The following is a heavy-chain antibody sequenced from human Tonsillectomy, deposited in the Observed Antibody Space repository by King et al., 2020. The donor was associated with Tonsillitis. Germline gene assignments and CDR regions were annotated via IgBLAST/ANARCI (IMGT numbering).Heavy chain of an antibody. CDR1: GFALDSGGEA. CDR2: LYWNDDE. J-gene: IGHJ4*02. D-gene: IGHD5-18*01. CDR3: ANAFGRSFGLYWGFDY. V-gene: IGHV2-5*01. Sequence: ITLKESGPTLVKPTQTLTLTCSFSGFALDSGGEAVAWIRQPPGKALEWLALLYWNDDERYSPSLKSRLTITKDTSRSQVVLTMNNMDHVDTAKYYCANAFGRSFGLYWGFDYWGQGILVTVSS.